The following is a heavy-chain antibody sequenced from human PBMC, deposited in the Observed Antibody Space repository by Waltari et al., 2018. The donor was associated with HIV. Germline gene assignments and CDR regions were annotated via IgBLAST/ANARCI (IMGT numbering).Heavy chain of an antibody. CDR1: GYRFTSYW. CDR2: IYPGDPDT. CDR3: ARRLGGGEHGMDV. V-gene: IGHV5-51*03. J-gene: IGHJ6*02. Sequence: EVQLVQSGAEVKKPGESLKISCKGSGYRFTSYWIGWVRQMTGKGLEWMGIIYPGDPDTRYSPSFQGQVTISADKSTSTAYLQWGSLKASDTAMYYCARRLGGGEHGMDVWGQGTTVTVSS. D-gene: IGHD7-27*01.